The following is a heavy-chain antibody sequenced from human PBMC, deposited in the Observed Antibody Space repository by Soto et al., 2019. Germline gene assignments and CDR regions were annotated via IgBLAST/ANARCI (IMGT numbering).Heavy chain of an antibody. J-gene: IGHJ4*02. V-gene: IGHV3-74*01. Sequence: ERSLRLSCAASAFTFSSSWTHWVRQAPEKGLVWVSHINSDGTDTNYADSVKGRCTISRNNAKNMVYRQMNSIRAEDTAVDYCARDWSYALNFWGQGSLVTVAS. CDR3: ARDWSYALNF. CDR1: AFTFSSSW. D-gene: IGHD3-16*01. CDR2: INSDGTDT.